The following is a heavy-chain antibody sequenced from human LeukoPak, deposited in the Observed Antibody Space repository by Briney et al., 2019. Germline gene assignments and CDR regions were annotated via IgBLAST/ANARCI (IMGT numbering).Heavy chain of an antibody. D-gene: IGHD6-13*01. CDR2: IYYSGST. J-gene: IGHJ5*02. V-gene: IGHV4-39*01. Sequence: SETLSLTCTVSGGSISSSSYYWGWIRQPPGKGLEWIGSIYYSGSTYYNPSLKSRVTISVDTSKNQFSLKLSSVTAADTAVYYCARHLFGAAARNWFDPWGQGTLVTVSS. CDR1: GGSISSSSYY. CDR3: ARHLFGAAARNWFDP.